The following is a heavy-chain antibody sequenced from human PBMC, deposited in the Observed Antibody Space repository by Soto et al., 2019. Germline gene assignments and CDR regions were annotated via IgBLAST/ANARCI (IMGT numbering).Heavy chain of an antibody. CDR3: ARVGGMATIGYWYFDL. CDR1: GGTFSSYA. CDR2: IIPIFGTA. Sequence: QVQLVQSGAEVKKPGSSVKVSCKASGGTFSSYAITWVRQAPGQGLEWMGGIIPIFGTANYAQKFQGRVTITADESTSTAYMELSSLRSEDTAVYYYARVGGMATIGYWYFDLWGRGTLVTVSS. V-gene: IGHV1-69*12. D-gene: IGHD5-12*01. J-gene: IGHJ2*01.